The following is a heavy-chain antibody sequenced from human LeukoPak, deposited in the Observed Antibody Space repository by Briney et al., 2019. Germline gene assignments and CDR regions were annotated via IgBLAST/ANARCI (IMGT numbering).Heavy chain of an antibody. Sequence: ASVKVSCKASGYTLTSYGISWVRQAPGQGLEWMGWISAYNGNTNYAQKLQGRVTMTTDTSTSTAYMELRSLRSDDTAVYYCARDTGYTAMVTFDPWGQGTLVTVSS. J-gene: IGHJ5*02. CDR3: ARDTGYTAMVTFDP. CDR1: GYTLTSYG. D-gene: IGHD5-18*01. V-gene: IGHV1-18*01. CDR2: ISAYNGNT.